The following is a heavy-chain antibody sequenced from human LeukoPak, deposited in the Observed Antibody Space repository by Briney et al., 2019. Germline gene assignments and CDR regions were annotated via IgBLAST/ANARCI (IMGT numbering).Heavy chain of an antibody. Sequence: GGSLRLSCAASGFTFNIYGMHWVRQAPGKGLEWVAVIWPDGSNEYYADSVKGRFTVSRDDSKNTLYLQMNSLRAEDTAVYYCARASGSYDYWGQGTLVTVSS. J-gene: IGHJ4*02. CDR3: ARASGSYDY. CDR2: IWPDGSNE. D-gene: IGHD1-26*01. CDR1: GFTFNIYG. V-gene: IGHV3-33*01.